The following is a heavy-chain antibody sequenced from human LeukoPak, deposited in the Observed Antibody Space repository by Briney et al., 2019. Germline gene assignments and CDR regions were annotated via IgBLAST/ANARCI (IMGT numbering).Heavy chain of an antibody. J-gene: IGHJ4*02. CDR1: GGSISSGGYY. Sequence: SQTLSLTCTVSGGSISSGGYYWSWIRQPPGKGLEWIGYIYYSGSTNYNPSLKSRVTISVDTSKNQFSLKLGSVTAADTAVYYCARRRGYSLDYWGQGTLVTVSS. CDR3: ARRRGYSLDY. CDR2: IYYSGST. D-gene: IGHD5-18*01. V-gene: IGHV4-61*08.